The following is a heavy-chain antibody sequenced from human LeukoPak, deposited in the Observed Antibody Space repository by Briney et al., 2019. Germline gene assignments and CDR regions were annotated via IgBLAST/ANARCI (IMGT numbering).Heavy chain of an antibody. D-gene: IGHD3-10*01. V-gene: IGHV4-34*03. Sequence: SETLSLTCAVYGGSFSGYYWSWIRQPPGKGLEWIGEINHSGSTNYHPSLKSRVTISVDTSKNQFSLQLSSVTAADTAVYYCRGVRFGELFDYWGQGTLVTVSS. CDR3: RGVRFGELFDY. CDR1: GGSFSGYY. J-gene: IGHJ4*02. CDR2: INHSGST.